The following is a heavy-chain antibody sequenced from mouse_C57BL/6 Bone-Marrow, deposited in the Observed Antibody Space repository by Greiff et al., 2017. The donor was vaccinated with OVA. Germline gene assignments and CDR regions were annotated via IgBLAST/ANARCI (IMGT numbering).Heavy chain of an antibody. CDR3: VRHTTTVDAMDY. Sequence: EVMLVESGGGLVQPKGSLKLSCAASGFSFNTYAMNWVRQAPGKGLEWVARIRSKSNNYATYYADSVKDRFTISRDDSESMLYLQMNNLKTEDTAMYYCVRHTTTVDAMDYWGQGTSVTVSS. CDR1: GFSFNTYA. V-gene: IGHV10-1*01. D-gene: IGHD1-1*01. J-gene: IGHJ4*01. CDR2: IRSKSNNYAT.